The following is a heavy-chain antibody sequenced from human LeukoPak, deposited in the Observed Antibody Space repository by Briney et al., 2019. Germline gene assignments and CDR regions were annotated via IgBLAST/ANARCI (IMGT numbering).Heavy chain of an antibody. D-gene: IGHD3-22*01. CDR1: GYTFTGYY. V-gene: IGHV1-2*02. Sequence: ASVKVSCKASGYTFTGYYMHWVRQAPGQGLEWMGWINPNSGGTNHAQKFQGRVTMTRDTSISTAYMELSRLRSDDTAVYYCARDPYYYDSSGYYPNFDYWGQGTLVTVSS. CDR2: INPNSGGT. CDR3: ARDPYYYDSSGYYPNFDY. J-gene: IGHJ4*02.